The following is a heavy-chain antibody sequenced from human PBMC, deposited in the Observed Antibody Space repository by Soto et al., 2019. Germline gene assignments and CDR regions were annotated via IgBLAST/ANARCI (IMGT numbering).Heavy chain of an antibody. CDR1: GYTFTSYD. CDR2: MNPNSGNT. J-gene: IGHJ6*03. V-gene: IGHV1-8*01. Sequence: ASVKVSCKASGYTFTSYDINWVRQATGQGLEWMGWMNPNSGNTGYAQKFQGRVTMTRNTSISTAYMELSSLRSEDTAVYYCARGPLREVRGELYYYYMDVWGKGTTVTVSS. D-gene: IGHD3-10*01. CDR3: ARGPLREVRGELYYYYMDV.